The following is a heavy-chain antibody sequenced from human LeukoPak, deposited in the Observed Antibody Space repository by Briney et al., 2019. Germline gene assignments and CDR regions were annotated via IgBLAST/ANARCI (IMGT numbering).Heavy chain of an antibody. D-gene: IGHD5-18*01. J-gene: IGHJ4*02. CDR1: GFTFSSYW. V-gene: IGHV3-7*02. CDR2: LNQDGSER. CDR3: ARVVDTHFDY. Sequence: GGSLRLSCVASGFTFSSYWMSWVRQTPGKGLEWVAHLNQDGSERYYVDSVKGRFTISRDNAKNTLYLQMNSLRAEDTAVYYCARVVDTHFDYWGQGTLVTVSS.